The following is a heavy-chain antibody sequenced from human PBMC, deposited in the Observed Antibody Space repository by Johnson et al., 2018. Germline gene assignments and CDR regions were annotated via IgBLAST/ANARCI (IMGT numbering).Heavy chain of an antibody. J-gene: IGHJ6*02. V-gene: IGHV1-46*04. Sequence: VQLLESGAEVKKPGASVRLSCKASGYTFTTYFMHWVRQAPGQGLEWMGIINPSSGATTYAQKLQGRVTMTRDTSPSTVYMELSSLRSEDTAVYYWAREGGLDVWGQGATVTVFS. CDR2: INPSSGAT. CDR3: AREGGLDV. CDR1: GYTFTTYF.